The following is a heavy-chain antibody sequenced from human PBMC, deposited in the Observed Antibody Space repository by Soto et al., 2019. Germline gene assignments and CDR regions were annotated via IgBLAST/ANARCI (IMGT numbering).Heavy chain of an antibody. V-gene: IGHV1-69*06. D-gene: IGHD6-19*01. Sequence: QVQLVQSGAEVKKPGSSVKVSCKASGGTFSSYAISWVRQAPGQGLEWIGGIIPIFGTANYAQKFQGRVTITADKSTSTAYMELSSLRSEDTAVYYCARVQLNQWLVPLEFRPTEFDYWGQGTLVTVSS. CDR2: IIPIFGTA. CDR1: GGTFSSYA. CDR3: ARVQLNQWLVPLEFRPTEFDY. J-gene: IGHJ4*02.